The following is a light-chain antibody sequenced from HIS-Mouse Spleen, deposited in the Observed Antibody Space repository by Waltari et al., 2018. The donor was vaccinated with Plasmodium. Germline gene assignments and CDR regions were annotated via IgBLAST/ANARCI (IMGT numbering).Light chain of an antibody. CDR3: NSRDSSGNHQV. J-gene: IGLJ3*02. Sequence: SSELTQDPAVSVALGQTVRITCQGDSLSSYYASWYQQKPGQAPVLVIYGKNNRPSGSPDRFSGSSSGNTASLTITGAQAEDEADYYCNSRDSSGNHQVFGGGTKLTVL. CDR2: GKN. CDR1: SLSSYY. V-gene: IGLV3-19*01.